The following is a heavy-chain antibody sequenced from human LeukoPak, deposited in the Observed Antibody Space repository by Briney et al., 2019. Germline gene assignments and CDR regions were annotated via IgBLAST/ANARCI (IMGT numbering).Heavy chain of an antibody. J-gene: IGHJ4*02. Sequence: ASVKVSCKASGYTFIAYYMHWVRQAPGQGLEWMGWINPNSGGTNYAQKFQGRVPMTRDTSISTVYMELSRLRSDDTAVYYCARDSCSSTSCLSIDDYWGQGTLVTVSS. CDR3: ARDSCSSTSCLSIDDY. CDR1: GYTFIAYY. D-gene: IGHD2-2*01. V-gene: IGHV1-2*02. CDR2: INPNSGGT.